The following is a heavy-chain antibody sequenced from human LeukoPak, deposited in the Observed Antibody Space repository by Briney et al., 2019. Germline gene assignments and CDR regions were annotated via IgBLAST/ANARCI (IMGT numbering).Heavy chain of an antibody. J-gene: IGHJ3*02. D-gene: IGHD3-10*01. CDR3: ARGDTMAQDAFDI. V-gene: IGHV4-61*02. Sequence: SQTLSLTCTVSGGPISSGSYYWSWIRQPAGKGLEWIGRIYTSGSTNYNPSLKSRVTISVDTSKNQFSLKLSSVTAADTAVYYCARGDTMAQDAFDIWGQGTMVTVSS. CDR2: IYTSGST. CDR1: GGPISSGSYY.